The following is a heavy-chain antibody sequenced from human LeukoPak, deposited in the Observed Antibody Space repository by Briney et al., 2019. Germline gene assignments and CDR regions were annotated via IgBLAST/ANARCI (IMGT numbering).Heavy chain of an antibody. CDR3: ARDGGDMRFDY. Sequence: ASVKVSCKASGYTFTVYYIHWLRQAPGQSLEWMGWVIPNSGGTNYAQNFQGRVTMTRDASISTAYMELRSLRSDGTAVYYCARDGGDMRFDYWGQGTLVTVSS. J-gene: IGHJ4*02. D-gene: IGHD2-21*02. CDR1: GYTFTVYY. CDR2: VIPNSGGT. V-gene: IGHV1-2*02.